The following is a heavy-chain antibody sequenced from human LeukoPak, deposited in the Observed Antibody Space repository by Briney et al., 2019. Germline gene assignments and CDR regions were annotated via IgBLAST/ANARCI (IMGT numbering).Heavy chain of an antibody. Sequence: GGSLRLSCAASGFTFSSYSMNWVRQAPGKGLEWVSYINSDSSIIYYADSVKGRFTISRDNAKNSLYLQMNSLRAEDTAVYYCAKDLESQTYYDFWSGYHGYWGQGTLVTVSS. V-gene: IGHV3-48*04. J-gene: IGHJ4*02. CDR3: AKDLESQTYYDFWSGYHGY. CDR2: INSDSSII. CDR1: GFTFSSYS. D-gene: IGHD3-3*01.